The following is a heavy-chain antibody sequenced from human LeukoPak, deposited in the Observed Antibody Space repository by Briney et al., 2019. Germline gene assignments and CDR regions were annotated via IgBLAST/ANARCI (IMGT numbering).Heavy chain of an antibody. V-gene: IGHV3-23*01. D-gene: IGHD3-10*01. CDR1: GFTFSIYA. CDR3: VKDREDYGSGLFDY. J-gene: IGHJ4*02. Sequence: GGSLRLSCAASGFTFSIYAMSWARQAPGKGLEWGSAIGGSRSGTNYADSVKGRFTISRDNSKNTLYLQMDCLGADDTAVYYYVKDREDYGSGLFDYWGQGIVVTVSS. CDR2: IGGSRSGT.